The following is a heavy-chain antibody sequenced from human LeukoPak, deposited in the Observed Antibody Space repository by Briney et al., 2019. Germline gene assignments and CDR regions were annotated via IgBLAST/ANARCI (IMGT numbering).Heavy chain of an antibody. CDR2: ISGSGGST. J-gene: IGHJ4*02. CDR1: GFSVSSNY. D-gene: IGHD6-13*01. V-gene: IGHV3-23*01. CDR3: AKVNIAAAGTVPYFDY. Sequence: GGSLRLSCAASGFSVSSNYMSWVRQTPGKGLEWVSAISGSGGSTYYADSVKGRFTISRDNSKNTLYLQMNSLRAEDTAVYYCAKVNIAAAGTVPYFDYWGQGTLVTVSS.